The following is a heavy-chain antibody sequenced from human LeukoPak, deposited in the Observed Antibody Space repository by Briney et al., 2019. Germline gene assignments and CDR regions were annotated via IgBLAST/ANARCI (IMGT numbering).Heavy chain of an antibody. CDR3: ARHVLATRIDY. CDR2: IYYKGNT. J-gene: IGHJ4*02. D-gene: IGHD5-12*01. Sequence: PSETLSLTCTVSGDSISSRSYFWGWIRQPPGKGLEWIGSIYYKGNTYFNPSLKSRVTISEDTSKNQFSLKLSSVTAADTAVYYCARHVLATRIDYWGQGTLVTVSS. V-gene: IGHV4-39*01. CDR1: GDSISSRSYF.